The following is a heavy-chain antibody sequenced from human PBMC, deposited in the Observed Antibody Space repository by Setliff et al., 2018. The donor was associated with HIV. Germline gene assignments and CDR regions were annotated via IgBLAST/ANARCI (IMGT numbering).Heavy chain of an antibody. J-gene: IGHJ5*02. CDR3: ARDGHCSRGICYEPNWFDP. Sequence: ASVKVSCKASGGSFSSYGLSWVRQAPGQGLEWMGGIMPIFGTANYAQKFQGRVTINADASTNTVNMELSSLRSEDTAVYYCARDGHCSRGICYEPNWFDPWGQGTRVTAPQ. V-gene: IGHV1-69*13. D-gene: IGHD2-15*01. CDR2: IMPIFGTA. CDR1: GGSFSSYG.